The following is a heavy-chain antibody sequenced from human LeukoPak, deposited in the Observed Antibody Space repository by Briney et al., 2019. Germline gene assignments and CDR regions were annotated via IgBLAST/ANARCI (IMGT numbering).Heavy chain of an antibody. CDR2: IIGGAGST. Sequence: PGGSLRLSCAASGFSVSNYYMSWVRQAPGKGLEWVSGIIGGAGSTYYADSVKGRFTISGDNSKNTQFLQMNSLRAEDTAVYYCAHGAMYQLDYWGQGTLVIVSS. CDR1: GFSVSNYY. D-gene: IGHD2-2*01. V-gene: IGHV3-23*01. J-gene: IGHJ4*02. CDR3: AHGAMYQLDY.